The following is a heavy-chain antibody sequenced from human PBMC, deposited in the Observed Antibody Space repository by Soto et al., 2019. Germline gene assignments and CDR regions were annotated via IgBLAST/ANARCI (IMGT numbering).Heavy chain of an antibody. Sequence: QVQLQESGPGLVKPSGTLPLTCAVSGGSISSNNWWSWGRQPPGKGLEWIGEIHHSGSTNYNPSLKSRVTISVDKSKNQFSLKLSSVTAADTAVYYCARKAPSGWSFVFDYWGQGTLVTVSS. CDR1: GGSISSNNW. J-gene: IGHJ4*02. D-gene: IGHD6-19*01. V-gene: IGHV4-4*02. CDR3: ARKAPSGWSFVFDY. CDR2: IHHSGST.